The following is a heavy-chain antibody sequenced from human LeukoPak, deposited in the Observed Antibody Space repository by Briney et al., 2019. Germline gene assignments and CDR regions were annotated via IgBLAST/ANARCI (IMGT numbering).Heavy chain of an antibody. J-gene: IGHJ4*02. V-gene: IGHV4-4*02. Sequence: SETLSLTCAVSGGSISSSNWWSWVRQPPGKGLEWIGEIYHSGSTNYNPSLKSRATISADTSQNQFSLTLSSVTAADTAVYYCAIDSGSHRIVFWGQGTLVTVSS. CDR3: AIDSGSHRIVF. CDR2: IYHSGST. D-gene: IGHD1-26*01. CDR1: GGSISSSNW.